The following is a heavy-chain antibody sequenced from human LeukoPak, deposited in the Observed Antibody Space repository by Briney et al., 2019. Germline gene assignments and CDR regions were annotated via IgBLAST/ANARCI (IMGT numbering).Heavy chain of an antibody. J-gene: IGHJ4*02. CDR2: VFRLQTVRT. CDR1: DSSITSTYY. CDR3: ARVLHAPYLIDS. D-gene: IGHD2-8*01. Sequence: SETLSLTCTVSDSSITSTYYWAWFRQPPGKGREWIATVFRLQTVRTFNNPSLGSRVTMSLDPSHNQFSLNLTSVTAADTALYFCARVLHAPYLIDSWGQGTLVTVSS. V-gene: IGHV4-38-2*02.